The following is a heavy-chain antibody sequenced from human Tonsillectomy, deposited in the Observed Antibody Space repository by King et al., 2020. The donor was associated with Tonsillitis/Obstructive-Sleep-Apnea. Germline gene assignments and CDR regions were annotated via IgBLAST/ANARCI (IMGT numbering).Heavy chain of an antibody. J-gene: IGHJ4*02. D-gene: IGHD2/OR15-2a*01. CDR1: GGSISSYY. CDR2: IYYNGST. V-gene: IGHV4-59*01. CDR3: ARLTTFFSLDLPRKEYYFDY. Sequence: VQLQESGPGLVKPSETLSLTCSVSGGSISSYYWSWIRQPPGKGLEWFGYIYYNGSTNYNASLKSRVTISVDTTKKQFSLKLSSVTAADTAVYYCARLTTFFSLDLPRKEYYFDYWGQGTLVTVSS.